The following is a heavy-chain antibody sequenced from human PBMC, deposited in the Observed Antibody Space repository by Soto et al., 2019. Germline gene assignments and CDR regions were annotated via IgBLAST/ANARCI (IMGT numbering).Heavy chain of an antibody. V-gene: IGHV3-48*02. CDR3: ARGAKENTMIVVVITTYYYYGMDV. CDR1: GFTFSSYS. J-gene: IGHJ6*02. D-gene: IGHD3-22*01. CDR2: ISSSSSTI. Sequence: PGGSLRLSCAASGFTFSSYSMNWVRQAPGKGLEWVSYISSSSSTIYYADSVKGRFTISRDNAKNSLYLQMNSLRDEDTAVYYCARGAKENTMIVVVITTYYYYGMDVWGQGTTVTVSS.